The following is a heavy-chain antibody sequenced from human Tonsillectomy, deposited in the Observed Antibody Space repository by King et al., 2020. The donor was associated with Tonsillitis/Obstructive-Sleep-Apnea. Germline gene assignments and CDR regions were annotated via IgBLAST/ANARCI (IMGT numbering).Heavy chain of an antibody. D-gene: IGHD4-17*01. J-gene: IGHJ2*01. V-gene: IGHV2-5*02. CDR3: AHSGADYGDYGGYFDL. CDR1: GFSFSTSGVG. CDR2: IYWDDDK. Sequence: QIIFKDSGPTLVKPTQTLTLTCTFSGFSFSTSGVGVGWIRQPPGKALEWLTVIYWDDDKRYSPSLKSRVTITKDTSKNPVVLTMTNMDPVDTATDYCAHSGADYGDYGGYFDLWGRGTLVTVSS.